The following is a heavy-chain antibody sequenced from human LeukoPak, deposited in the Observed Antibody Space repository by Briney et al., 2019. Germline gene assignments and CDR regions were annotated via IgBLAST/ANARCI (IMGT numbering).Heavy chain of an antibody. CDR1: RGTFSSYA. V-gene: IGHV1-69*13. Sequence: SVKVSCKASRGTFSSYAISWVRQAPGQGLEWMGGIIPIFGTANYAQKFQGRVTITADESTSTAYMELSSLRSEDTAVYYCARNAHYYDSSGPRWFDPWGQGTLVTVSS. J-gene: IGHJ5*02. CDR2: IIPIFGTA. D-gene: IGHD3-22*01. CDR3: ARNAHYYDSSGPRWFDP.